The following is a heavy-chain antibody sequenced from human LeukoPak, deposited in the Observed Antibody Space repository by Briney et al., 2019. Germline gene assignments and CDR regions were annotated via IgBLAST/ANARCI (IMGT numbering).Heavy chain of an antibody. Sequence: GGSLRLSCAASGFIFSTYGMHWVRQAPGKGLEWVAFIQFDGSDKHYADSVKGRFTISRDNCKNTLYLQMNSLRPEDTSVYYCAEDQQLQPFHYWGQGTLVTVSS. V-gene: IGHV3-30*02. CDR1: GFIFSTYG. J-gene: IGHJ4*02. CDR3: AEDQQLQPFHY. D-gene: IGHD2-2*01. CDR2: IQFDGSDK.